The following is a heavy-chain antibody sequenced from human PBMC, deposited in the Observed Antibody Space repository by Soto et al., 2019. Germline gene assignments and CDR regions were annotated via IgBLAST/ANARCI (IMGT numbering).Heavy chain of an antibody. CDR2: IYHSGST. J-gene: IGHJ6*02. D-gene: IGHD7-27*01. V-gene: IGHV4-4*02. CDR3: ARDSGELGMGGMDV. CDR1: GGSISSSNW. Sequence: SETLSLTCAVSGGSISSSNWWSWVRQPPGKGLEWIGEIYHSGSTNYNPPLKSRVTISVDKSKNQFSLKLSSVTAADTAVYYRARDSGELGMGGMDVWGQGTTVTVSS.